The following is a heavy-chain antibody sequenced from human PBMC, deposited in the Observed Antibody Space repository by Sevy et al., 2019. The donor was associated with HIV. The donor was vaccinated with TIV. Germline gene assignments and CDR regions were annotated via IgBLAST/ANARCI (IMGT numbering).Heavy chain of an antibody. D-gene: IGHD3-10*01. J-gene: IGHJ3*02. CDR2: ISTYNGNT. CDR3: ARGARFGDAFDI. V-gene: IGHV1-18*01. Sequence: ASVKVSCKASGYTFTTYGISWVRQAPGQGLEWMGWISTYNGNTNCAQKLQDRVTMTTDTSTSTAYMELRGLRSDDTAVYYCARGARFGDAFDIWGQGTMVTVSS. CDR1: GYTFTTYG.